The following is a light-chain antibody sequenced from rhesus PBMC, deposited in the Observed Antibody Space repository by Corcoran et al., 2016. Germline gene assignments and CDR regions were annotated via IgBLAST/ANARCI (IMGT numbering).Light chain of an antibody. CDR2: AAS. CDR3: LQHNSYPFT. Sequence: DIQMTQSPSSLSASVGDTVTITCRVSQGISSYLNWFQQKQGKAPKLLIYAASSLDSGVPSRFSGSGSGTDFTLTIISLQPEDFAVYYCLQHNSYPFTFGPGTKLDIK. J-gene: IGKJ3*01. CDR1: QGISSY. V-gene: IGKV1-28*03.